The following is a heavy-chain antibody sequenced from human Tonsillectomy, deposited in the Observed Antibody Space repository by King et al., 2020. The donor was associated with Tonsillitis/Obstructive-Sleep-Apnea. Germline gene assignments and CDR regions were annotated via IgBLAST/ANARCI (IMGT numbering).Heavy chain of an antibody. CDR2: LYSGGGT. CDR1: GFSVSSKF. D-gene: IGHD2-2*01. J-gene: IGHJ6*03. CDR3: AGGFVVVPAAIKSPHYYMDV. Sequence: VQLVESGGGLVQPGGSLRLSCAASGFSVSSKFMTWVRQAPGKGLEWVSVLYSGGGTYYADSVKGKFTISRDESKNTVFLQMNSLRAEDTAVYYCAGGFVVVPAAIKSPHYYMDVWGKGTTVTVSS. V-gene: IGHV3-66*01.